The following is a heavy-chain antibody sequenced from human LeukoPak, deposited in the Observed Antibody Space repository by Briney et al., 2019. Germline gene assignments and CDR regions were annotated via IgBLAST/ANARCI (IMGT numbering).Heavy chain of an antibody. J-gene: IGHJ3*02. CDR3: AREGYSSGYAPAFDI. CDR1: GFTLTNSI. CDR2: LSQDGTIK. V-gene: IGHV3-30*03. Sequence: GGSLRLSCAASGFTLTNSIMHWVRQAPGKGLEWVALLSQDGTIKYADSVKGRFTISRDNSKNTLYLQMNSLTAEDTAVHYCAREGYSSGYAPAFDIWGQGTLVTVSS. D-gene: IGHD3-22*01.